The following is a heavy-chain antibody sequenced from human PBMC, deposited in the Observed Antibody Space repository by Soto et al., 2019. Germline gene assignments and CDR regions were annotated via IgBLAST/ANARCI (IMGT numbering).Heavy chain of an antibody. Sequence: ASVKGSCKASGYTFTSYYMHWVRQAPGQGLEWMGIINPSGGSTSYAQKFQGRVTMTRDTSTSTVYMELSSLRSEDTAVYYCAREDIVVVVAATGSNRYYYYGMDVWGQGTTVTVSS. CDR2: INPSGGST. D-gene: IGHD2-15*01. CDR1: GYTFTSYY. J-gene: IGHJ6*02. CDR3: AREDIVVVVAATGSNRYYYYGMDV. V-gene: IGHV1-46*01.